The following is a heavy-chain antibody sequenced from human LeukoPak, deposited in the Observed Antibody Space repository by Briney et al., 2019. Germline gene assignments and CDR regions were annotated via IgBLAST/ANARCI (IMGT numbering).Heavy chain of an antibody. CDR2: IYYSGST. J-gene: IGHJ4*02. CDR1: GGSISSYY. CDR3: ARARPPLAPYDFWSGYYPHAYFDY. V-gene: IGHV4-59*01. Sequence: PSETLSLTCAVYGGSISSYYWSWIRQPPGKGLEWIGYIYYSGSTNYNPSLKSRVTISVDTSKNQFSLKLSSVTAADTAVYYCARARPPLAPYDFWSGYYPHAYFDYWGQGTLVTVSS. D-gene: IGHD3-3*01.